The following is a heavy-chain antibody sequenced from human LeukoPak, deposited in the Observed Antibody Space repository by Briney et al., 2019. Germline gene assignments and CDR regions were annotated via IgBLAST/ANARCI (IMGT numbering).Heavy chain of an antibody. J-gene: IGHJ5*02. D-gene: IGHD3-10*01. CDR2: IYPTGST. CDR3: ARDRHGSGSAHSFDP. V-gene: IGHV4-59*01. Sequence: SETLSLTCSVSGGSISSYYWSWIRQPPGKGLEWIGYIYPTGSTNYNPSLKSRVTISVDTSKNQFSLKLRSVTAADTAVYFCARDRHGSGSAHSFDPWGQGTLVTVSS. CDR1: GGSISSYY.